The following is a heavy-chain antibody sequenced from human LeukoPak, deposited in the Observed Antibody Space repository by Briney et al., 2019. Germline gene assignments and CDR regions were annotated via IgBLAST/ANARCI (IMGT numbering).Heavy chain of an antibody. V-gene: IGHV1-18*01. D-gene: IGHD3-22*01. CDR1: GYTFTNYH. CDR3: TRAPPGMTMMTDY. CDR2: VSTNDGNT. J-gene: IGHJ4*02. Sequence: ASVTVSCKASGYTFTNYHIAWVRQAPGQGLEWMGWVSTNDGNTVYAQRLQGRVTMTTDTSTSVAYMELRSLTSDDTAVYYCTRAPPGMTMMTDYWGQGTLVTVSS.